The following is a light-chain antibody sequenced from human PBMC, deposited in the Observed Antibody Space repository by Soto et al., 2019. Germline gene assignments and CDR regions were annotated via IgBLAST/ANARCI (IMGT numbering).Light chain of an antibody. CDR3: QQYGRSPFT. CDR1: QSVSSNY. J-gene: IGKJ3*01. CDR2: GAS. Sequence: EIVMTQSPGTLSLSPGETATLSCRASQSVSSNYVAWFHQKPGQAPRLLIYGASSRATGVPDRFSASGSGTDFTLTISRLEPEDFAVXYXQQYGRSPFTFGPGTKVDI. V-gene: IGKV3-20*01.